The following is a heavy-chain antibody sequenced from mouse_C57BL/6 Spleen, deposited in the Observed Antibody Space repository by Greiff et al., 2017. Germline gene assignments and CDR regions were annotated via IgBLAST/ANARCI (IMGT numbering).Heavy chain of an antibody. CDR2: IYPRSGNT. CDR1: GYTFTSYG. CDR3: AREGITTSFFGY. D-gene: IGHD1-1*01. J-gene: IGHJ2*01. V-gene: IGHV1-81*01. Sequence: QVTLKESGAELARPGASVKLSCKASGYTFTSYGISWVKQRTGQGLEWIGEIYPRSGNTYYNEKFKGKATLTADKSSSTAYMELRSLTSEDSAVYFCAREGITTSFFGYWGQGTTLTVSS.